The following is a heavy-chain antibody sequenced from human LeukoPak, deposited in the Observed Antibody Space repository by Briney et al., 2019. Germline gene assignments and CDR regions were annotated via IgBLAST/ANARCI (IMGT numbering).Heavy chain of an antibody. CDR2: IYYSGST. J-gene: IGHJ5*02. CDR3: ARATNNYYYGSGSYYKHGYRFDP. Sequence: SETLSLTCTVSGDSISSYYCSWIRQPPGKGLEWIGYIYYSGSTSYNPSLKSRVTISLDTSNNQFSLKLRSVTAADTAVYYCARATNNYYYGSGSYYKHGYRFDPWGQGTLVTVSS. V-gene: IGHV4-59*01. CDR1: GDSISSYY. D-gene: IGHD3-10*01.